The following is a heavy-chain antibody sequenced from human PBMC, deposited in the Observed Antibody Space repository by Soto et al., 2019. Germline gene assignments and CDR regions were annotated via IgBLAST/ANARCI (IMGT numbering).Heavy chain of an antibody. CDR2: MYNTGST. CDR3: ARDLWGYCGADCYPLDV. J-gene: IGHJ6*02. D-gene: IGHD2-21*02. V-gene: IGHV4-59*01. CDR1: GGSISSYY. Sequence: SETLSLTCTVSGGSISSYYWSWIRQPPGKGLEWIGYMYNTGSTIYNPSLKSRVTISVDTSKNQFSLKLNSVTAADTAVYHCARDLWGYCGADCYPLDVWGQGTTVTVSS.